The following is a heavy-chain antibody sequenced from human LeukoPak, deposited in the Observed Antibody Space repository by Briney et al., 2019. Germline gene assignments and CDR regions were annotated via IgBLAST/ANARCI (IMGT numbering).Heavy chain of an antibody. D-gene: IGHD6-19*01. Sequence: GRSLRLSCAASGFTFSSYGMHWVRQAPGRGLEWVAVISYDGSNKYYADSVKGRFTISRDNSKNTLYVQMNSLRAEDTAVYYCAKDYSGWYTVDYWGQGTLVTVSS. J-gene: IGHJ4*02. CDR1: GFTFSSYG. CDR2: ISYDGSNK. V-gene: IGHV3-30*18. CDR3: AKDYSGWYTVDY.